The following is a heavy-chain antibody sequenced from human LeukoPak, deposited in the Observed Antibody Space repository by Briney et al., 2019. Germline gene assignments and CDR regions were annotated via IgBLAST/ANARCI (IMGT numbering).Heavy chain of an antibody. D-gene: IGHD6-19*01. J-gene: IGHJ4*02. CDR2: INPSGGST. Sequence: ASVKVSCKASGYTFTIYYMHWVRQAPGQGREWMGLINPSGGSTSYAQKFQGRVTMTRDTSTSTVYMELSSLRSEDTAVYYCARGGPYSSGWSRGDYWGQGTLVTVSS. CDR1: GYTFTIYY. CDR3: ARGGPYSSGWSRGDY. V-gene: IGHV1-46*01.